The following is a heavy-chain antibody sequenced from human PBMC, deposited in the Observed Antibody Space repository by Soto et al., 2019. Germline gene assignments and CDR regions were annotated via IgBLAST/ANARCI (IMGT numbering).Heavy chain of an antibody. CDR2: INPSGGST. D-gene: IGHD6-19*01. CDR1: GYTFTSYY. V-gene: IGHV1-46*01. CDR3: ARDGYSSGYHTDAFDI. J-gene: IGHJ3*02. Sequence: ASVKVSCKASGYTFTSYYMHWVRQAPGQGLEWMGIINPSGGSTSYAQKFQGRVTMTRDTSTSTVYMELSSLRSEDTAVYYCARDGYSSGYHTDAFDIWGQGTMVTVSS.